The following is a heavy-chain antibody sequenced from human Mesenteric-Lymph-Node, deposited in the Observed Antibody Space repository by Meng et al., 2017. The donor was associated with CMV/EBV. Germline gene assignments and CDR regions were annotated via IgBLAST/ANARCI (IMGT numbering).Heavy chain of an antibody. CDR1: VCNSKGRN. J-gene: IGHJ4*02. D-gene: IGHD3-10*01. CDR3: TGDSVSNPNLDY. V-gene: IGHV3-66*01. CDR2: INRSDNS. Sequence: EHLGLGVVSFGQTLSSLCVSFADSVCNSKGRNMVWDRPGPGKELIGVIFINRSDNSYYIDTIKDRFTVSRYNSKNTMNLQLNSLRVKDTAVYYCTGDSVSNPNLDYWGQGTLVTVSS.